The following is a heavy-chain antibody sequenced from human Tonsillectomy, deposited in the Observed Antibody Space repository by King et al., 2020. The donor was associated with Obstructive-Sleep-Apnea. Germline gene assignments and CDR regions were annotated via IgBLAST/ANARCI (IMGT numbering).Heavy chain of an antibody. CDR3: VRMGLARIDQGALASGLKMS. CDR2: ITGSDNTT. D-gene: IGHD2-15*01. Sequence: VQLVESGGGLVQPGGSLRLSCAASGFTFSSYAMSWVRQAPGKGLEWVSTITGSDNTTHYADSVKGRFTISRDNSKNTLYLETIGLRAEDTAGYYCVRMGLARIDQGALASGLKMSWGRGTLLTVSS. J-gene: IGHJ5*02. V-gene: IGHV3-23*04. CDR1: GFTFSSYA.